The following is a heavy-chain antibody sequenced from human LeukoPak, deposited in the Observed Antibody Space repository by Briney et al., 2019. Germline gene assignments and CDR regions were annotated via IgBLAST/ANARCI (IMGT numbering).Heavy chain of an antibody. Sequence: GGSLRLSCAASGFTFNTYNMNWVRQAPGKGLEWVSSISSSSSHIYYADSVKGRFTISRDNAKNSLYPQMNSLRAEDTAVYYCARDLGRSGYYTIDAFDIWGQGTMVTVSS. CDR1: GFTFNTYN. CDR2: ISSSSSHI. V-gene: IGHV3-21*01. CDR3: ARDLGRSGYYTIDAFDI. J-gene: IGHJ3*02. D-gene: IGHD3-22*01.